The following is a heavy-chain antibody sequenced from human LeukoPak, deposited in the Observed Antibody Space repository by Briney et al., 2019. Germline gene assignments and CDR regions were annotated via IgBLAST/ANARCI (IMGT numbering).Heavy chain of an antibody. J-gene: IGHJ3*02. Sequence: GGSLRLSCAASGFTVSSNYMSWVRQAPGKGLEWVSVIYSGGSTNYADSVKGRFTISRDNSKNTLYLQMNSLRAEDTAVYYCAKDREGSFDIWGQGTMVTVSS. CDR3: AKDREGSFDI. CDR2: IYSGGST. V-gene: IGHV3-53*01. CDR1: GFTVSSNY.